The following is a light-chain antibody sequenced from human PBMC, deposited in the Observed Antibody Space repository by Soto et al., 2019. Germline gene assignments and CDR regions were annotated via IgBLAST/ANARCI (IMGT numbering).Light chain of an antibody. Sequence: EIVLTQSPGTLSLSPGERATLSCRTSQSVSSSYLAWYQQKLGQAPRLLIYGASSRAPGIPDRFSGSGSGTDFTLSISRLEPEDFAVYYCQQYSSSPLLTFGGGTKVDIK. CDR1: QSVSSSY. V-gene: IGKV3-20*01. J-gene: IGKJ4*01. CDR2: GAS. CDR3: QQYSSSPLLT.